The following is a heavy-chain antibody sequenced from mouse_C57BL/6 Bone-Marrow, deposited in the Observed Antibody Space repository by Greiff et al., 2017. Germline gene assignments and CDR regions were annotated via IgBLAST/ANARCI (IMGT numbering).Heavy chain of an antibody. CDR2: INPGSGGT. Sequence: QVQLQQSGAELVRPGTSVKVSCKASGYAFTNYLIEWVKQRPGQGLVWIGVINPGSGGTNYNEKFKGKATLTADKSSSTAYMQLSSLTSEDSAVYFCAREGFYYGSSYVEFAYWGQGTLVTVSA. CDR3: AREGFYYGSSYVEFAY. CDR1: GYAFTNYL. D-gene: IGHD1-1*01. V-gene: IGHV1-54*01. J-gene: IGHJ3*01.